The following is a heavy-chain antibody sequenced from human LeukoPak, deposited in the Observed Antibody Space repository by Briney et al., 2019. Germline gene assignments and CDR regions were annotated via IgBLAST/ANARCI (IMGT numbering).Heavy chain of an antibody. CDR2: ISGSGDST. V-gene: IGHV3-23*01. Sequence: GGSLTLSCAASGITFSNYAMTWVRQAPGKGLECVSGISGSGDSTYNVDSVKGRFTISRDNSKNTLYLRMNGLRDEDTAVYYCATGPYDIMTAYYGLDSWGQGTLVTVSS. D-gene: IGHD3-9*01. CDR1: GITFSNYA. J-gene: IGHJ4*02. CDR3: ATGPYDIMTAYYGLDS.